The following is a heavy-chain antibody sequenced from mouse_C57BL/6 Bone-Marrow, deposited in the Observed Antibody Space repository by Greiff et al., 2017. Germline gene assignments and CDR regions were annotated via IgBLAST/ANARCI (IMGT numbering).Heavy chain of an antibody. D-gene: IGHD2-5*01. CDR2: IDPSDSET. CDR1: GYTFTSYW. CDR3: ARSPAYYSNSGFAD. V-gene: IGHV1-52*01. Sequence: VQLQQPGAELVRPGSSVKLSCKASGYTFTSYWMHWVKQRPIQGLEWIGNIDPSDSETHYNQKFKDKATLTVDKSSSTAYMQLSSLTSEDSAVYYCARSPAYYSNSGFADWGKGTLVTVSA. J-gene: IGHJ3*01.